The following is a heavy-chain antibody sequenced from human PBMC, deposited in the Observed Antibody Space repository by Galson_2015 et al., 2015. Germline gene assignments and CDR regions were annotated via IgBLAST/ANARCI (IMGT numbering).Heavy chain of an antibody. CDR2: ISSSSSTI. CDR3: ARVSGGSVVAATLFDY. V-gene: IGHV3-48*01. D-gene: IGHD2-15*01. J-gene: IGHJ4*02. Sequence: SLRLSCAASGFTFSSYSMNWVRQAPGKGLEWVSYISSSSSTIYYADSVKGRFTISRDNAKNSLYLQMNSLRAEDTAVYYCARVSGGSVVAATLFDYWGQGTLVTVSS. CDR1: GFTFSSYS.